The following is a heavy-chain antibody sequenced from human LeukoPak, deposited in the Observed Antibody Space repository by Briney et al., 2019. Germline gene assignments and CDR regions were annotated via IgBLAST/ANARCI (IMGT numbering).Heavy chain of an antibody. CDR3: TRERIGYDILPGPFDY. CDR1: GFTFGDYA. V-gene: IGHV3-49*03. D-gene: IGHD3-9*01. J-gene: IGHJ4*02. Sequence: PGGSLRLSCTASGFTFGDYAMSWFRQAPGKGLEWVGFIRSKAYGGTTEYAASVKGRFTISRDDSKSIAYLQMNSLKTEDTAVYYCTRERIGYDILPGPFDYWGQGTLVTVSS. CDR2: IRSKAYGGTT.